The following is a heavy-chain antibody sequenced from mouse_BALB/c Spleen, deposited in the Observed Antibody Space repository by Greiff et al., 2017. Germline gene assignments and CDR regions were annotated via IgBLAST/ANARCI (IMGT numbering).Heavy chain of an antibody. Sequence: EVKLVESGPELVKPGASVKISCKASGYTFTDYNMHWVKQSHGKSLEWIGYIYPYNGGTGYNQKFKSKATLTVDNSSSTAYMELRSLTSEDSAVYYCAVNFAWFAYWGQGTLVTVSA. CDR1: GYTFTDYN. V-gene: IGHV1S29*02. D-gene: IGHD4-1*02. J-gene: IGHJ3*01. CDR3: AVNFAWFAY. CDR2: IYPYNGGT.